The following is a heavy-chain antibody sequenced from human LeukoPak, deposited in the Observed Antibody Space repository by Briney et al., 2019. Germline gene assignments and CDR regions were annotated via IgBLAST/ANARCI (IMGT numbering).Heavy chain of an antibody. CDR2: IHFNGTNK. D-gene: IGHD3-16*01. J-gene: IGHJ4*02. CDR1: GFTLSHFG. V-gene: IGHV3-30*02. Sequence: QPGGSLRLSCVISGFTLSHFGIHWVRQAPGKGLDWVAFIHFNGTNKNYADSVKGRFTVPRDNSKNTVYLQMSSLRGEDTAVYYCVRGDSVDYWGQGTLVAVSA. CDR3: VRGDSVDY.